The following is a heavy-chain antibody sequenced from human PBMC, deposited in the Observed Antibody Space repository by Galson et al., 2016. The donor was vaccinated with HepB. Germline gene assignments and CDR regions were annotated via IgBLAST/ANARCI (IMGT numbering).Heavy chain of an antibody. J-gene: IGHJ4*02. D-gene: IGHD3-22*01. Sequence: QSGAEVKKPGESLKISCKGSGYSCSSYGISWVRQAPGQGLEWMGWISAYNGHTKYPQKFQGRVTMTTDTSTSTTYVELRSLRSDDTAVYYCARDDGRVSNYYPFDYWGQGTLVTVSS. CDR1: GYSCSSYG. CDR2: ISAYNGHT. CDR3: ARDDGRVSNYYPFDY. V-gene: IGHV1-18*01.